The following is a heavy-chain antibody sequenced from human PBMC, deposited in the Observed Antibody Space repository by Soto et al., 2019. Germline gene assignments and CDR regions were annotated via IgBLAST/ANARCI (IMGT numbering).Heavy chain of an antibody. J-gene: IGHJ6*02. CDR3: WGLSWPHYYGMDV. CDR1: GGTFSSYT. D-gene: IGHD3-16*01. Sequence: QVQLVQSGAEVKKPGSSVKVSCKASGGTFSSYTISWVRQAPGQGLEWMGRIIPILGIANYAQKFQGRVTITADKSTSTTYMELSSLRSEDTAVYYCWGLSWPHYYGMDVWGQGTTVTVSS. V-gene: IGHV1-69*02. CDR2: IIPILGIA.